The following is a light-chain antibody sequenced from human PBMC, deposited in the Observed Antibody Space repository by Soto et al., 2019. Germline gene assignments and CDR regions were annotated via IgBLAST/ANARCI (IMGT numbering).Light chain of an antibody. CDR1: QSISPTF. Sequence: EIVLTQSPGTLSLSPGERATLSCRASQSISPTFLAWYPHKPGHAPRVLIYGASRKATGIPERFSGSGSGTDCTLIISSQEPDDFAVYYWHQYESSWTFGQGTKVEMK. CDR3: HQYESSWT. V-gene: IGKV3-20*01. CDR2: GAS. J-gene: IGKJ1*01.